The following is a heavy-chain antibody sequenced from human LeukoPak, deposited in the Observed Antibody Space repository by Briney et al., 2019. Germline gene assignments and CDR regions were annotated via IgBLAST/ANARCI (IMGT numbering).Heavy chain of an antibody. CDR2: ISAYNGNT. J-gene: IGHJ4*02. CDR1: GYTFTSYG. CDR3: AKRRGTFGGAGYYFDY. D-gene: IGHD3-16*01. Sequence: ASVKVSCKASGYTFTSYGISWVRQAPGQGLEWMGWISAYNGNTNYAQKLQGRVTMTGNTSISTVYMELTSLRSEDTAVYFCAKRRGTFGGAGYYFDYWGQGTLVTVSS. V-gene: IGHV1-18*01.